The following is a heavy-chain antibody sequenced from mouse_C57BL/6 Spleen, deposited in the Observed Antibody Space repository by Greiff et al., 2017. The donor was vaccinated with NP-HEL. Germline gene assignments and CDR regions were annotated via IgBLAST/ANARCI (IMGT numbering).Heavy chain of an antibody. D-gene: IGHD2-1*01. CDR3: ARSYGNHAWFAY. J-gene: IGHJ3*01. CDR1: GYAFSSSW. Sequence: QVQLKESGPELVKPGASVKISCKASGYAFSSSWMNWVKQRPGKGLEWIGRIYPGDGDTNYNGKFKGKATLTADKSSSTAYMQLSSLTSEDSAVYFCARSYGNHAWFAYWGQGTLVTVSA. CDR2: IYPGDGDT. V-gene: IGHV1-82*01.